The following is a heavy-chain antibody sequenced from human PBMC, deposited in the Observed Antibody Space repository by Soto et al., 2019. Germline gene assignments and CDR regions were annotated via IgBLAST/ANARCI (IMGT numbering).Heavy chain of an antibody. CDR2: ISGSGGST. V-gene: IGHV3-23*01. D-gene: IGHD1-7*01. J-gene: IGHJ5*02. Sequence: GGSLRLSCAASGFTFSSYAMSWVRQAPGKGLEWVSAISGSGGSTYYADSVKGRFTISSDNSKNTLYLQMNSMRAEDTAVYYCATPPSQLELFWFDPWGQGTLVTVSS. CDR3: ATPPSQLELFWFDP. CDR1: GFTFSSYA.